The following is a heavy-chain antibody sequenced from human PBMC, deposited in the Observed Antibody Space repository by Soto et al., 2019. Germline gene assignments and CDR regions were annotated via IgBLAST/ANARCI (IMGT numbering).Heavy chain of an antibody. V-gene: IGHV3-23*01. J-gene: IGHJ5*02. CDR1: GFSFSTYG. Sequence: EMQLLESGGGLVQPGGSLRLSCVVSGFSFSTYGVTWVRQAPGKGLEWVCGVSGGSGVTHYTDSVKGRFTISRDNAKSSLYLLLSGLRAEDTAVYFCSRGGGGGPCDLWGQGTFVTVSS. CDR3: SRGGGGGPCDL. D-gene: IGHD2-21*01. CDR2: VSGGSGVT.